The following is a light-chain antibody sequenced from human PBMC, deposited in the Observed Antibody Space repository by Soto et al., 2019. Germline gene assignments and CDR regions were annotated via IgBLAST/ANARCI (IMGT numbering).Light chain of an antibody. CDR2: DVT. Sequence: QSVLTQPRSVSGSPGQSVTISCTGTSSDVGGYNYVSWYQQHPGKAPKLIIYDVTKRPSGVPDRFSGSKSGNTASLTISGLLAEDEADYHCCSYAGSYTSVVFGGGTKFTVL. CDR1: SSDVGGYNY. CDR3: CSYAGSYTSVV. J-gene: IGLJ2*01. V-gene: IGLV2-11*01.